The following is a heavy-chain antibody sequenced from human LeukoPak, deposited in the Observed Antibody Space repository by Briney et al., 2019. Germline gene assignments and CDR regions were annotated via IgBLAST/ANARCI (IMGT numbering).Heavy chain of an antibody. Sequence: PGGSLRLSCAASGFSFSSYAMNWVRQAPGKGLEWVSTISGSGVSTYYADSVKGRFTISRDNSKTTLYLQMNSLTAVDTAVYYCAKALYGDYGNFDFWGQGTLVTVSS. CDR1: GFSFSSYA. CDR3: AKALYGDYGNFDF. V-gene: IGHV3-23*01. J-gene: IGHJ4*02. CDR2: ISGSGVST. D-gene: IGHD4-17*01.